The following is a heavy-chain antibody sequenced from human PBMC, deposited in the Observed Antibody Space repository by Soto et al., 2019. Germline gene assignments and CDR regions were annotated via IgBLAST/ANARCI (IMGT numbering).Heavy chain of an antibody. V-gene: IGHV3-48*01. J-gene: IGHJ4*02. CDR1: GFSFSSSS. CDR2: ISTASTTI. Sequence: GGSLRLSCSASGFSFSSSSMNWVRQPPGKGLEWISYISTASTTIYYADSVKGRFTISRDNADNSLYLQMHGLTAEDTAVYYCARDRNRANFDYWGQGTLVTVSS. CDR3: ARDRNRANFDY.